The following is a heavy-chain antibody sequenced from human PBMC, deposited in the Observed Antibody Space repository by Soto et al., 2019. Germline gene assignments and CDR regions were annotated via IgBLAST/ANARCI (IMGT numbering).Heavy chain of an antibody. CDR2: ISRSSNNI. Sequence: EVQLVESGGGLVKPGGSLRLSCAASGFTFSDYTMNWVRQAPGKGLEWVSSISRSSNNILYGDSMKGRLTISRDNAKNLVYLQMTRLRAEDTAVYYCARDLARHCSSAICYFGVDVWRQGTTVIVSP. J-gene: IGHJ6*01. CDR3: ARDLARHCSSAICYFGVDV. CDR1: GFTFSDYT. D-gene: IGHD2-2*01. V-gene: IGHV3-21*02.